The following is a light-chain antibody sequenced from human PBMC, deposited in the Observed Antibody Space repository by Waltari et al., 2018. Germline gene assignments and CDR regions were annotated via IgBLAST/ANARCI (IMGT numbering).Light chain of an antibody. CDR1: SSDVGGYTY. CDR3: SSYTSTSAIV. J-gene: IGLJ2*01. CDR2: DVP. V-gene: IGLV2-14*03. Sequence: QSALTQPASVSGSPGQSLTISCPGTSSDVGGYTYVSWYQHHPGKAPNFMIFDVPRGPSGFSHSLSGSKSGNTASLTISGLQAEDEADYYCSSYTSTSAIVFGGGTKVTVL.